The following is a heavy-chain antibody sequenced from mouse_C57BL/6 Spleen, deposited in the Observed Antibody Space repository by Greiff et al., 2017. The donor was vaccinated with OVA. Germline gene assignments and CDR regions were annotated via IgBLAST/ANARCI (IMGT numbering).Heavy chain of an antibody. CDR1: GFSLSTFGMG. J-gene: IGHJ4*01. CDR2: IWWDDDT. Sequence: QVTLKECGPGILQPSQTLSLTCSFSGFSLSTFGMGVGWIRQPSGKGLEWLAHIWWDDDTYYNPALKSRLTISKDTSKNQVFLKIANVDTADTATYYCARIARSSYNYAMDYWGQGTSVTVSS. D-gene: IGHD1-1*01. CDR3: ARIARSSYNYAMDY. V-gene: IGHV8-8*01.